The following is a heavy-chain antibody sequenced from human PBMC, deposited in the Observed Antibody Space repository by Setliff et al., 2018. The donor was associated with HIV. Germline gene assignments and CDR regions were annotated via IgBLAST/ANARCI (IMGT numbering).Heavy chain of an antibody. D-gene: IGHD4-4*01. Sequence: SVKVSCKASGGTFSSSVISWVRQAPGQGLEWMGGIIPIFGTSKYAEKFQGRVSITADESASTLYMELSSLRSEDTAVYYCARDGTDYSSSSSLTYWGQGTLVTVSS. J-gene: IGHJ4*02. V-gene: IGHV1-69*13. CDR1: GGTFSSSV. CDR2: IIPIFGTS. CDR3: ARDGTDYSSSSSLTY.